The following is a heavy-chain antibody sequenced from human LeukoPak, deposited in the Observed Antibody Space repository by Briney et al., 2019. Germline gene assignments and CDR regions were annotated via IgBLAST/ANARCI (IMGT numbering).Heavy chain of an antibody. CDR3: VRDQGSSLQCFDY. J-gene: IGHJ4*02. CDR2: ISSNGGST. V-gene: IGHV3-64D*06. CDR1: GFTFSSYG. Sequence: GGSLRLSCAASGFTFSSYGIHWVRQAPGKGLEYVSAISSNGGSTYYADSVKGRFTISRDNSKNTLYLQISSLRAEDTAVYYCVRDQGSSLQCFDYCGQGTLVTVSS. D-gene: IGHD5-24*01.